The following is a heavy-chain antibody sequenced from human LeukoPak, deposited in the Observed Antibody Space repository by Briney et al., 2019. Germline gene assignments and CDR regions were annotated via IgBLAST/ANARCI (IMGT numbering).Heavy chain of an antibody. V-gene: IGHV4-38-2*02. J-gene: IGHJ5*02. CDR2: IYHSGST. D-gene: IGHD6-13*01. CDR1: GYSISSGYY. Sequence: SETLSLTCTVSGYSISSGYYWGWIRPPPGKGLEWIGSIYHSGSTYYNPSLKSRVTISADTSKNQFSLKLSSVTAADTAVYYCASGPGIAAAGATFDPWGQGTLVTVSS. CDR3: ASGPGIAAAGATFDP.